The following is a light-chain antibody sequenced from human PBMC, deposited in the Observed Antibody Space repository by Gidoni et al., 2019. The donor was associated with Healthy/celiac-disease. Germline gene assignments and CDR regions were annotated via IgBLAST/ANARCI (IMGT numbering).Light chain of an antibody. J-gene: IGKJ2*01. V-gene: IGKV4-1*01. Sequence: DIVMTQSPDSLDVSLGERATINCKSSQSVLYSSNNKNYLAWYQQKPGHPPKLLIYWASTRESGVPDRFSVRGSGTDFTLTISSRQAEDVAVYYCQQYYSTPQTFSQGTKLEIK. CDR1: QSVLYSSNNKNY. CDR2: WAS. CDR3: QQYYSTPQT.